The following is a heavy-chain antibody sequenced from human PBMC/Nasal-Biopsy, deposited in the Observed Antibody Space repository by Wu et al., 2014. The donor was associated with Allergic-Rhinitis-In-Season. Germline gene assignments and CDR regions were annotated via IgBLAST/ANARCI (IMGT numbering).Heavy chain of an antibody. J-gene: IGHJ5*02. D-gene: IGHD2-15*01. CDR1: GDSISGYY. CDR2: INSSGNT. V-gene: IGHV4-4*07. Sequence: TLSLTCSVSGDSISGYYWSWIRQSAGKGLEWIGRINSSGNTNHNPSLKSRVIMSVDTSKSQFSLKLSSVTAADTAVYYCARHGGYCVAGSCDGYNWFDPWGQGTLVTVSS. CDR3: ARHGGYCVAGSCDGYNWFDP.